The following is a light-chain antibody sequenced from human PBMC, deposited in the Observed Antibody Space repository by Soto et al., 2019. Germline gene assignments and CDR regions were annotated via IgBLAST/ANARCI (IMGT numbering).Light chain of an antibody. Sequence: QSALTQPASVSGSPGQSITISCTGTSSDVGSYNLVSWYQQHAGKAPKLIIYEGSKRPSGISDRFSASKSGSSASLTISGLQAEDEAHYYRSSYADSSTLVFGAGTKLTVL. CDR1: SSDVGSYNL. CDR2: EGS. CDR3: SSYADSSTLV. J-gene: IGLJ2*01. V-gene: IGLV2-23*01.